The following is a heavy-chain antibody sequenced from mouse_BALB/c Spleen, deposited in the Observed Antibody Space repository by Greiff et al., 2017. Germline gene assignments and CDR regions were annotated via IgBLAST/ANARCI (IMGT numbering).Heavy chain of an antibody. CDR2: ISSGGST. Sequence: EVKVEESGGGLVKPGGSLKLSCAASGFTFSSYAMSWVRQTPEKRLEWVASISSGGSTYYPDSVKGRFTISRDNARNILYLQMSSLRSEDTAMYYCARGSIYYYGSSHYFDYWGQGTTLTVSS. CDR3: ARGSIYYYGSSHYFDY. J-gene: IGHJ2*01. CDR1: GFTFSSYA. V-gene: IGHV5-6-5*01. D-gene: IGHD1-1*01.